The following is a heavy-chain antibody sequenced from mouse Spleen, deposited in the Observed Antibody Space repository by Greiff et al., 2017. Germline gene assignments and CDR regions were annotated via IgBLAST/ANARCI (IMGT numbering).Heavy chain of an antibody. J-gene: IGHJ1*01. CDR3: ARKVRQNWYFDV. Sequence: QVQLQQPGAELVKPGASVKISCKATGYTFSSYWIEWVKQRPGHGLEWIGEILPGSGSTNYNEKFKGKATFTADTSSNTAYMQLSSLTSEDSAVYYCARKVRQNWYFDVWGAGTTVTVSS. D-gene: IGHD2-14*01. V-gene: IGHV1-9*01. CDR1: GYTFSSYW. CDR2: ILPGSGST.